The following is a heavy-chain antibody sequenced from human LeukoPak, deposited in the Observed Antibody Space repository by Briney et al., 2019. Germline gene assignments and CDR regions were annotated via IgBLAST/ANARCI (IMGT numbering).Heavy chain of an antibody. CDR2: IYTSGNT. Sequence: PSETLSLTCTVSGGSISSYYWSWIRQPAGEGLEWIGHIYTSGNTNYNPSLKSRVTMSVDTSKNQFSLKVSSVTAADTAVYYCARVGNNWHYFDYWGQGTLVTVSS. V-gene: IGHV4-4*07. D-gene: IGHD1-1*01. CDR3: ARVGNNWHYFDY. CDR1: GGSISSYY. J-gene: IGHJ4*02.